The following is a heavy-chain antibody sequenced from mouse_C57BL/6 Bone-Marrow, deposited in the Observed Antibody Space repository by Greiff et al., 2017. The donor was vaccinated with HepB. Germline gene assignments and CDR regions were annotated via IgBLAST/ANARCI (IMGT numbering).Heavy chain of an antibody. D-gene: IGHD2-4*01. J-gene: IGHJ4*01. CDR1: GFTFSDYG. V-gene: IGHV5-17*01. Sequence: EVHLVESGGGLVKPGGSLKLSCAASGFTFSDYGMHWVRQAPEKGLEWVAYISSGSSTIYYADTVKGRFTISRDNAKNTLFLQMTSLRSEDTAMYYCARAPFYYDYDGYAMDYWGQGTSVTVSS. CDR3: ARAPFYYDYDGYAMDY. CDR2: ISSGSSTI.